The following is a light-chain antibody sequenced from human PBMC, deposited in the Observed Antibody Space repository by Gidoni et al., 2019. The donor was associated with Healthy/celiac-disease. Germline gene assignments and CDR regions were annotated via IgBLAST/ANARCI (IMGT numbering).Light chain of an antibody. CDR2: GNS. J-gene: IGLJ2*01. CDR1: SSNIGAGYD. CDR3: QSYDSSLSAPVV. V-gene: IGLV1-40*01. Sequence: QSVLTQPPSVSGAPGQRVTISCTGSSSNIGAGYDVHWYQQLPGTAPKLRIDGNSNRPSGVPDRFSGSKSGTSASLAITGLQAEDEADYYCQSYDSSLSAPVVFGGGTKLTVL.